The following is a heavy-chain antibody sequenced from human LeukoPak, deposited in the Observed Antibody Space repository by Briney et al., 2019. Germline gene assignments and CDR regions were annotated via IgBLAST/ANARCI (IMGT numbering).Heavy chain of an antibody. Sequence: SETLSLTCTVSGGSISGNHWSWVRRPPGKGLEWIGYIYYSGSTNYNPSLKSRVTISVDTSKNQFSLKLRSVTAADTAVYYCARAAYSGSYHSDYWGQGTLVTVSS. V-gene: IGHV4-59*01. CDR2: IYYSGST. CDR1: GGSISGNH. CDR3: ARAAYSGSYHSDY. J-gene: IGHJ4*02. D-gene: IGHD1-26*01.